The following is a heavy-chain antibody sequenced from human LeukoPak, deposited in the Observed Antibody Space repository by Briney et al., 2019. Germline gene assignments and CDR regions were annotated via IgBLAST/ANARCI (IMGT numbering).Heavy chain of an antibody. J-gene: IGHJ4*02. CDR2: IYYSGST. CDR1: GASITSYY. Sequence: SETLSLTCTVSGASITSYYWSWIRQPPGKGLEWIGYIYYSGSTNYNPSLKSRVTISVDTSKNQFSLKLSSVTAADTAVYYCARGSVGTTVLSYWGQGTLVTVSS. D-gene: IGHD4-17*01. V-gene: IGHV4-59*01. CDR3: ARGSVGTTVLSY.